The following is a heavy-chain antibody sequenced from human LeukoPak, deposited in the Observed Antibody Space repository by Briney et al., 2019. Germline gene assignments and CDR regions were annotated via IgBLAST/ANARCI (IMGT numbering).Heavy chain of an antibody. CDR2: ISAYNGNT. J-gene: IGHJ4*02. V-gene: IGHV1-18*01. D-gene: IGHD5-12*01. CDR1: GYTFSSYG. CDR3: ARDQGIYNHRIIDS. Sequence: ASLKVSCKASGYTFSSYGISWVRQAPGQGLEWMGWISAYNGNTNFAQEFQGRVTMTTDTSTSTASMELRSLRSDDTTVYYCARDQGIYNHRIIDSWGQGTLATVSS.